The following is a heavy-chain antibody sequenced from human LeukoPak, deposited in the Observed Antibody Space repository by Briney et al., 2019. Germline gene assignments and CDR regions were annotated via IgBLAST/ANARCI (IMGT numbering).Heavy chain of an antibody. CDR2: VHYSGST. D-gene: IGHD3-22*01. J-gene: IGHJ4*02. CDR1: GGYISGFY. V-gene: IGHV4-59*03. CDR3: ATYYSDSSAYVHYLDS. Sequence: SETLSLTCTVSGGYISGFYWGWIRQPPEKGLEWIGYVHYSGSTNYNPSLKSRVIISVDSSKNQFSLKLSSVTAADTAVYYCATYYSDSSAYVHYLDSWGQGTLVTVSS.